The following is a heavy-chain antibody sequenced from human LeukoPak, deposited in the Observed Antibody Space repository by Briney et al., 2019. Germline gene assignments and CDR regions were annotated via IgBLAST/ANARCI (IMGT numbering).Heavy chain of an antibody. CDR1: GYTFTSYG. Sequence: GASVKVSCKASGYTFTSYGIGWVRQAPGQGLEWMGWISAYNGNTNYAQKFQGRVTMTRDTSISTAYMELSRLRSDDTAVYYCARDPIRNRREYYYYYMDVWGKGTTVTVSS. CDR2: ISAYNGNT. CDR3: ARDPIRNRREYYYYYMDV. V-gene: IGHV1-18*01. J-gene: IGHJ6*03. D-gene: IGHD1-14*01.